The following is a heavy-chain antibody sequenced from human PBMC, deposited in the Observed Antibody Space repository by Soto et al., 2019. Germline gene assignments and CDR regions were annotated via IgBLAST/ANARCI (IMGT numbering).Heavy chain of an antibody. CDR1: GFSLSSTGVA. CDR2: IYWDDDK. J-gene: IGHJ4*02. CDR3: AHNVVAGLGYYFDY. Sequence: QITLKESVPTLVKPTQTLTLTCTFSGFSLSSTGVAVGWIRQPPGKALEWLALIYWDDDKRYSPFLKSRLTITQDTSKKQVVITMTNMDPVDTATYYCAHNVVAGLGYYFDYWGQGTLVTVSS. D-gene: IGHD6-19*01. V-gene: IGHV2-5*02.